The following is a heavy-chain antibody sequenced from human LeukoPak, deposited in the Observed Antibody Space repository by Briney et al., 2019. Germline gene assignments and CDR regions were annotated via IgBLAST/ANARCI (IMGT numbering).Heavy chain of an antibody. Sequence: PGGSLRLSCATSGFTFNNYNMNWVRQAPGKGLEWVSSISSSSSYIYYADSVKGRFTISRDNAKNSLYLQMNSLRVEDTAVYYCAKDRSGYDSYYYYMDVWGKGTTVTVPS. CDR3: AKDRSGYDSYYYYMDV. CDR1: GFTFNNYN. D-gene: IGHD5-12*01. CDR2: ISSSSSYI. J-gene: IGHJ6*03. V-gene: IGHV3-21*04.